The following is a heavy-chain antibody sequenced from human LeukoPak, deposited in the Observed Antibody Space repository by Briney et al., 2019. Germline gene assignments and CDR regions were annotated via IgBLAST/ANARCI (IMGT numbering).Heavy chain of an antibody. D-gene: IGHD6-13*01. V-gene: IGHV3-21*01. Sequence: GGSLRRSCAASGCTFRSYSMNWVRQAPGKGLEWVSSISSSSSYIYYADSVKGRFTISRDKAKNSLYLQMNSLRAEDTAVYYCARDGMRIGYCSSWGDYWGQGTLVTVSS. CDR1: GCTFRSYS. CDR3: ARDGMRIGYCSSWGDY. J-gene: IGHJ4*02. CDR2: ISSSSSYI.